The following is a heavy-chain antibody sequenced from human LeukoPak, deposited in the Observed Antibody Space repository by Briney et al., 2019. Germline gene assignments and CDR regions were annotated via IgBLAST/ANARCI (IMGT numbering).Heavy chain of an antibody. CDR1: GFIFKNYA. Sequence: GGPLRLSCAASGFIFKNYAMMWVRQAPGKGLEWVSAIGGDGVGKDYADSVKGRFTISRDNFKDTVYLEMNSLRVEDTALYYCAKRVGGTPDYWGLGTLVTVAS. CDR3: AKRVGGTPDY. J-gene: IGHJ4*02. V-gene: IGHV3-23*01. D-gene: IGHD1-26*01. CDR2: IGGDGVGK.